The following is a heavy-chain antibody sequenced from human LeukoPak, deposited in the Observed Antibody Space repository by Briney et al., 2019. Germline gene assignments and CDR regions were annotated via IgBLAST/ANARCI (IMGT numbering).Heavy chain of an antibody. J-gene: IGHJ4*02. Sequence: GGSLRLSCAVSGFTFSSYAMSWVRQAPEKGLEWVSTISGSGGGTYYADSVKGRFTISRDDPKNTLYLQMNSLRAEDTAVYYCAKDLGRYRNNYFDYWGQGTLVTVSS. V-gene: IGHV3-23*01. CDR2: ISGSGGGT. CDR1: GFTFSSYA. D-gene: IGHD1-26*01. CDR3: AKDLGRYRNNYFDY.